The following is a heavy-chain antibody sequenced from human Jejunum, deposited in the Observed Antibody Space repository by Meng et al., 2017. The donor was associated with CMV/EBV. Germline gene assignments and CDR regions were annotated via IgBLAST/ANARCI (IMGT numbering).Heavy chain of an antibody. CDR3: ARDLYYGDPAAVDL. J-gene: IGHJ3*01. CDR1: VVVNTEN. V-gene: IGHV3-21*01. D-gene: IGHD4-17*01. CDR2: ISFRTNYI. Sequence: VVVNTENRNGSRKAPGKGVEWVSVISFRTNYIYYADSVNGRFTISRDNAKNSLYLQMDSLRAEDTAVYYCARDLYYGDPAAVDLWGQGTRVTVSS.